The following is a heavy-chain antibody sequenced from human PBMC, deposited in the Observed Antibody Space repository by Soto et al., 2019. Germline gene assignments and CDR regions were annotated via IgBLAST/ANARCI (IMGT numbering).Heavy chain of an antibody. J-gene: IGHJ6*02. Sequence: QVQLVQSGAEVKKPGSSVKVSCKASGGTFSSYAISWVRQAPGQGLEWMGGIIPIFGTANYAQKFQGRVTITADESTITAYMELSSLRSEDTAVYYCASKVVPAAIGGSYYYGMDVWGQGTTVTVSS. CDR3: ASKVVPAAIGGSYYYGMDV. CDR1: GGTFSSYA. CDR2: IIPIFGTA. V-gene: IGHV1-69*01. D-gene: IGHD2-2*02.